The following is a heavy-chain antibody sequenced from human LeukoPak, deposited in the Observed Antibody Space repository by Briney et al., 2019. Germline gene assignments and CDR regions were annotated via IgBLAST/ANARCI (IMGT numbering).Heavy chain of an antibody. J-gene: IGHJ4*02. Sequence: GGFLRLSCAASDFTFSSYWMTWVRQAPGKGLEWVANIKQDGSETYYVDSVKGRFTIFRDNAKNSLYLQMNGLRAEDTAVYYCARGGGYYIYWGQGTLVTVSS. CDR1: DFTFSSYW. CDR3: ARGGGYYIY. CDR2: IKQDGSET. V-gene: IGHV3-7*01. D-gene: IGHD3-22*01.